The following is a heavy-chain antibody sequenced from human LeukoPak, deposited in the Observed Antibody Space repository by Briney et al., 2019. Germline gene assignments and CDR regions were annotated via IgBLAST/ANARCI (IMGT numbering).Heavy chain of an antibody. CDR3: ARSPTPPIWFGDLSIYFDY. V-gene: IGHV5-51*01. D-gene: IGHD3-10*01. CDR1: GYSFTSYW. CDR2: IYPGDSDT. J-gene: IGHJ4*02. Sequence: GESLKISCKGSGYSFTSYWIGWVRQMPGKGLEWMGIIYPGDSDTRYSPSFQGQVTISVDKSINTGYLQWSSLKASDTAMYYCARSPTPPIWFGDLSIYFDYWGQGTLVTVSS.